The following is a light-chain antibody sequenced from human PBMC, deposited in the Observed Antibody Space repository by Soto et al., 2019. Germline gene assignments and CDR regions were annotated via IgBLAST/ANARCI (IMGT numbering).Light chain of an antibody. V-gene: IGKV1-39*01. CDR2: AAS. CDR3: QQSYSTLRA. CDR1: QSISSY. Sequence: DIQMTQSPSSLSASVGDRVTITCRASQSISSYLNWYQQKPGKAPKLLIYAASSLQSGVPSRFSGSGSGTDFTLTISSLQPEDFATYYLQQSYSTLRAFGQGTKVEIK. J-gene: IGKJ1*01.